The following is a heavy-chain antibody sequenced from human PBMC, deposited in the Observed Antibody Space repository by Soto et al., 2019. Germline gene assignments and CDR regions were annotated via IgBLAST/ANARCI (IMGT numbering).Heavy chain of an antibody. J-gene: IGHJ6*02. Sequence: SETLSLTCAVYGGSFSGYYWSWIRQPPGKGLEWIGQINHSGSTNYNPSLKSRVTISVDTSKNQFSLKLSSVTAADTAVYYCARDLKAAPKGMDVWGQGTTVTVSS. CDR1: GGSFSGYY. D-gene: IGHD6-13*01. CDR2: INHSGST. V-gene: IGHV4-34*01. CDR3: ARDLKAAPKGMDV.